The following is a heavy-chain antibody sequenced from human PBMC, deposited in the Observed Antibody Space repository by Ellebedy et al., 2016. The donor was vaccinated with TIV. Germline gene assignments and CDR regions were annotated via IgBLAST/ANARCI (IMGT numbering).Heavy chain of an antibody. CDR2: ISHDGTVI. CDR1: GFTFSSYV. V-gene: IGHV3-74*01. Sequence: PGGSLRLSCAASGFTFSSYVMHWVRQAPGKGLVWISRISHDGTVITYADFVKGRFTISRDNAKNSLYLQMNSLRVDDTAVYYCATSRARVYWGQGTLVTVSS. J-gene: IGHJ4*02. CDR3: ATSRARVY.